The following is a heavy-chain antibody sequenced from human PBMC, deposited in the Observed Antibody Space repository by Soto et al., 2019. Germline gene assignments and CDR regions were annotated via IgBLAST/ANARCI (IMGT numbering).Heavy chain of an antibody. CDR2: ISYDGCKK. V-gene: IGHV3-30-3*01. D-gene: IGHD4-17*01. Sequence: QVQLVESGGGVVQPGKSLRLSCAASGFTLSDFAMHWVRQAPGKGLEWVAVISYDGCKKYFADSVKGRFTISRDNSNNTLYLQMNTLRADDTAVCYFANPAGDLDPYFVYWGQGTLVNVSS. CDR3: ANPAGDLDPYFVY. CDR1: GFTLSDFA. J-gene: IGHJ4*02.